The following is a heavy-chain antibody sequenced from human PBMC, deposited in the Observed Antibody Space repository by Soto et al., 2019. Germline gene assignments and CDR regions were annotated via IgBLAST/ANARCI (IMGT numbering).Heavy chain of an antibody. CDR2: INWNGGST. CDR3: ARDYYGSGSYYDDAFDI. D-gene: IGHD3-10*01. V-gene: IGHV3-20*04. CDR1: GFTFSNAW. J-gene: IGHJ3*02. Sequence: GSLRLSCAASGFTFSNAWMNWVRQAPGKGLEWVSGINWNGGSTGYADSVKGRFTISRDNAKNSLYLQMNSLRAEDTALYYCARDYYGSGSYYDDAFDIWGQGTMVTVSS.